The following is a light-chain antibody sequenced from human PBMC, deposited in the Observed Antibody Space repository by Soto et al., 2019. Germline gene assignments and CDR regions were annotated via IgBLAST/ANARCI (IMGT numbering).Light chain of an antibody. CDR3: CSYTDTFYV. Sequence: QSALTQPRSVSGSPGQSVTISCTGTNNDVGNFVSWYQQHPGKAPKLLIYEVTKRSSGVPDRFSGSKSGNAASLTISGLQAEDEADYYCCSYTDTFYVFGIGTKLTVL. V-gene: IGLV2-11*01. CDR1: NNDVGNF. J-gene: IGLJ1*01. CDR2: EVT.